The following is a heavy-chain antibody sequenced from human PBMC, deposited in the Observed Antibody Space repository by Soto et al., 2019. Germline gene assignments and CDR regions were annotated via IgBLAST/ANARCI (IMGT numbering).Heavy chain of an antibody. CDR3: ARPSLEWSDAFDI. CDR2: INAGNGNT. D-gene: IGHD3-3*01. CDR1: GDTFTRYT. V-gene: IGHV1-3*01. J-gene: IGHJ3*02. Sequence: GASVKVSWKASGDTFTRYTMHWVRQAPGQRLEWMGWINAGNGNTRYSQKFQGRVTITRDTSANIAYVDLSSLRSEDTAVYYCARPSLEWSDAFDIWGQGTMVTGSS.